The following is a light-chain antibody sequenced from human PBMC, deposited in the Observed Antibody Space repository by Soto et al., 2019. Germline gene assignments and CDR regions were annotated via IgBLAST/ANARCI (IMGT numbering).Light chain of an antibody. CDR3: QQRSNWT. Sequence: PGERATLSCRASQSVSSYLAWYQQKPGQAPRLLIYDASNRATGIPARFSGSGSGTDFTLTISSLEPEDFAVYYCQQRSNWTFGGGTKVEIK. V-gene: IGKV3-11*01. CDR1: QSVSSY. J-gene: IGKJ4*01. CDR2: DAS.